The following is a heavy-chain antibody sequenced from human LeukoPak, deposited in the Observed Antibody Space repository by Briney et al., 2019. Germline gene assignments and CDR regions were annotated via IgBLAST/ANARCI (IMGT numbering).Heavy chain of an antibody. Sequence: GGSLRLSRAASGVTFSNYAMSGGRQAPGKGLEWVSTISDSGGRPYYADSVKGRFTISRDNSKKTLYLHMNSMRAEDTAIHYCAKVPYSDYGSGRPPFMDVWGQGTTVAVSS. D-gene: IGHD3-10*01. CDR3: AKVPYSDYGSGRPPFMDV. J-gene: IGHJ6*02. CDR2: ISDSGGRP. CDR1: GVTFSNYA. V-gene: IGHV3-23*01.